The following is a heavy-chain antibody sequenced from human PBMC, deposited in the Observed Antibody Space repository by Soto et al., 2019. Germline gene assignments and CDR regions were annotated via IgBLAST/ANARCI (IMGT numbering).Heavy chain of an antibody. V-gene: IGHV1-46*01. J-gene: IGHJ4*02. CDR3: ARGLIYDSSGYYFDY. D-gene: IGHD3-22*01. CDR1: GYTFTSYY. Sequence: GASVKVSCKASGYTFTSYYMHWVRQAPGQGLEWMGIINPSGGSTRYAQKFQGRVTMTRDTSTSTVYMEPSSLRSEDTAVYYCARGLIYDSSGYYFDYWGQGTLVTVSS. CDR2: INPSGGST.